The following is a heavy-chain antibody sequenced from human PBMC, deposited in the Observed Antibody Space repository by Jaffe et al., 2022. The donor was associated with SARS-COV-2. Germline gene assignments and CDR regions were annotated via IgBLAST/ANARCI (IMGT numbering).Heavy chain of an antibody. V-gene: IGHV3-7*01. CDR2: IKQDGSDK. J-gene: IGHJ4*02. CDR1: RFTFSSYW. Sequence: EVQLVESGGGLVQPGGSLRLSCAASRFTFSSYWMTWVRQAPGKGLEWVANIKQDGSDKYYVDSVKGRFTISRDNAKNALYLQMNSLRVEDTAVYYCAREGSSSSSAPLDYWGQGTLVTVSS. D-gene: IGHD6-6*01. CDR3: AREGSSSSSAPLDY.